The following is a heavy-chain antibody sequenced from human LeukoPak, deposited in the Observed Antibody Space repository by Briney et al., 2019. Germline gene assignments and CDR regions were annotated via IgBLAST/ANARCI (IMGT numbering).Heavy chain of an antibody. Sequence: GGSLRLSCAASGFTFSSYSMNWVRQAPGKGLEWVSSISSSSSYIYHADSVKGRFTISRDNAKNSLYLQMNSLRAEDTAVYYCARDSAWELADYWGQGTLVTVSS. CDR3: ARDSAWELADY. CDR1: GFTFSSYS. CDR2: ISSSSSYI. J-gene: IGHJ4*02. D-gene: IGHD1-26*01. V-gene: IGHV3-21*01.